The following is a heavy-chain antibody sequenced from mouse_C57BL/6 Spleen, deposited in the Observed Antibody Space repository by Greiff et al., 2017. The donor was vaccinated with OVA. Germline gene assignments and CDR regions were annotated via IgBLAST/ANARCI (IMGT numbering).Heavy chain of an antibody. CDR1: GYTFTSYW. CDR3: ARSHGSRYFDV. D-gene: IGHD1-1*01. V-gene: IGHV1-69*01. CDR2: IDPSDSYT. Sequence: QVQLQQPGAELVMPGASVKLSCKASGYTFTSYWMHWVKQRPGQGLEWIGEIDPSDSYTNYNQKFKGKSTLTVDKSSSTAYMQLSSLTSEDSAVYYCARSHGSRYFDVWGTGTTVTVSS. J-gene: IGHJ1*03.